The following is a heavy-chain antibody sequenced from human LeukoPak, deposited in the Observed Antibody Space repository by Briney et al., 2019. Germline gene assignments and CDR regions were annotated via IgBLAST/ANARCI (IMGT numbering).Heavy chain of an antibody. CDR2: ISSSSSYI. Sequence: PGGSLRFSCAASGFTFSSYSMNWVRQAPGKGLEWVSSISSSSSYIYYADSVKGRFTISRDNAKNSLYLQMNSLRAEDTAVYYCARDRAYYDTSGYLGDFDSWGQGTLVTVSS. CDR1: GFTFSSYS. J-gene: IGHJ4*02. CDR3: ARDRAYYDTSGYLGDFDS. V-gene: IGHV3-21*01. D-gene: IGHD3-22*01.